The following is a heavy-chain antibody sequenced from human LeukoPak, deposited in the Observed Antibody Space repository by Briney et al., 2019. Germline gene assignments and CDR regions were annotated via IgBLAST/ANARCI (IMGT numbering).Heavy chain of an antibody. Sequence: PGGSLRLSCAASGFTFSSYSMNWVRQAPGKGLEWVSSISSSSSYIYYADSVKGRFTISRDNAKNSLYLQMNSLKASDTAMYYCARHILTPAAAIDYWGQGTLVTVSS. CDR2: ISSSSSYI. CDR3: ARHILTPAAAIDY. CDR1: GFTFSSYS. J-gene: IGHJ4*02. V-gene: IGHV3-21*04. D-gene: IGHD2-2*01.